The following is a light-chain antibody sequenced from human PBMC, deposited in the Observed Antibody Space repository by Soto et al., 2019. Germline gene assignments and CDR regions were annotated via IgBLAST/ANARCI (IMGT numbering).Light chain of an antibody. Sequence: QSVLTQPRSVSGSPGQSVTISCTGTSSDVGGYNYVSWYQQHPGKAPKLMIYDVSKRPSGVPDRFSGSKSGNTASLTISGLQAEDEADYYCCSYAGSRWVFGGGTKVTVL. V-gene: IGLV2-11*01. J-gene: IGLJ3*02. CDR2: DVS. CDR3: CSYAGSRWV. CDR1: SSDVGGYNY.